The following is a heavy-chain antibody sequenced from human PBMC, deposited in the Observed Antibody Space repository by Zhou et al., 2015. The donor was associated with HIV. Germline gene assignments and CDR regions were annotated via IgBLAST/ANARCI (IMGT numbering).Heavy chain of an antibody. CDR1: GGTFSSYT. CDR3: ARDPLETYYDFWSGYYTDDAFDI. V-gene: IGHV1-69*08. D-gene: IGHD3-3*01. J-gene: IGHJ3*02. CDR2: IIPILGIA. Sequence: QVQLVQSGAEVKKPGSSVKVSCKASGGTFSSYTISWVRQAPGQGLEWMGRIIPILGIANYAQKFQGRVTITADKSTSTAYMELSSLRSEDTAVYYCARDPLETYYDFWSGYYTDDAFDIWGQGTMVTVSS.